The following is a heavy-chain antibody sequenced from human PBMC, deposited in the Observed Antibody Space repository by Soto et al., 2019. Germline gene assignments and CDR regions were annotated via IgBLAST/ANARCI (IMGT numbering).Heavy chain of an antibody. V-gene: IGHV4-59*08. CDR2: IYYSGST. J-gene: IGHJ4*02. Sequence: QVQLQESGPGLVKPSETLSLTCTVSGGSISSYYWSWIRQPPGKGLEWIGYIYYSGSTNYNPSLKGRVTLSVDTSKTQFSLKLSSVTAADTAVYSCARQSVGPYGSGSYFDYWGQGTLVTVSS. CDR3: ARQSVGPYGSGSYFDY. D-gene: IGHD3-10*01. CDR1: GGSISSYY.